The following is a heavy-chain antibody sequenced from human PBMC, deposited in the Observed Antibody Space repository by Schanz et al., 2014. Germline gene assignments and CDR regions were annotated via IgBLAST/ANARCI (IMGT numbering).Heavy chain of an antibody. CDR2: INTGVNT. V-gene: IGHV3-23*01. Sequence: EVQLLESGGGLVQPGGSLRLSCAASGFTFGDYAMTWVRQAPGKGLEWVSAINTGVNTYYADSVRGRFTMSRDNSKNTVYLQMNSLRAGDAAVYYCARGLIAGAGGAFDYWGQGTLVAVSA. CDR3: ARGLIAGAGGAFDY. J-gene: IGHJ4*02. CDR1: GFTFGDYA. D-gene: IGHD6-13*01.